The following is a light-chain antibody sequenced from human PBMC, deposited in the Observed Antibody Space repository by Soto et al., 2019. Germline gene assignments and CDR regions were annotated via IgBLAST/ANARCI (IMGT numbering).Light chain of an antibody. CDR3: QQRSKWPS. Sequence: EIVLAQSPATLSLSPGERATLSCSASQSVSSYLAWYQQKPGQAPRLLIYDASNRATGIPARFSGSGSGTDFTLTISSLEPEDFAVYYCQQRSKWPSFGPGTKVDIK. CDR2: DAS. J-gene: IGKJ3*01. CDR1: QSVSSY. V-gene: IGKV3-11*01.